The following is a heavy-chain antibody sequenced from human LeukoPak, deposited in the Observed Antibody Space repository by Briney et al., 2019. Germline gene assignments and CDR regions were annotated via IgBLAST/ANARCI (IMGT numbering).Heavy chain of an antibody. CDR3: ARHQRDGGLRYVEY. CDR1: GYSFTSYW. Sequence: GESLKISCQGSGYSFTSYWIGWVRQMPGKGLEWMGIINPSDSNTRYSPSFQGQVTISADKSISTAYLQWSSLKASDTAMYYCARHQRDGGLRYVEYWGQGTLVTVSS. V-gene: IGHV5-51*01. CDR2: INPSDSNT. D-gene: IGHD5-12*01. J-gene: IGHJ4*02.